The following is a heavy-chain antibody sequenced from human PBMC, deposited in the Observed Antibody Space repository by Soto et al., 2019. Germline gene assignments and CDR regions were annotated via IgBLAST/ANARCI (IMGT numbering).Heavy chain of an antibody. D-gene: IGHD3-3*01. J-gene: IGHJ5*02. CDR2: INHSGST. V-gene: IGHV4-34*01. CDR1: GGSFSGYY. Sequence: SETLSLTCAVYGGSFSGYYWSWNRQPPGKGLEWIGEINHSGSTNYNPSLKSRVTISVDTSKNQFSLKLSSVTAADTAVYYCARAALGGSYYDFWRSNWFDPWGQGTLVTVSS. CDR3: ARAALGGSYYDFWRSNWFDP.